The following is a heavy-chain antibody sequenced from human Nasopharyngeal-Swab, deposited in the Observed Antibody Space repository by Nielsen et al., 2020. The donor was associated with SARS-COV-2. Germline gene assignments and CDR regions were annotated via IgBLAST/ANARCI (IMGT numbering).Heavy chain of an antibody. CDR3: AKDTWNYVVGYYYYMDV. CDR1: GFTFSSYA. J-gene: IGHJ6*03. V-gene: IGHV3-23*01. D-gene: IGHD1-7*01. Sequence: GESLKISCAASGFTFSSYAMSWFRQAPGKGLEWVSAISGSGGSTYYADSVKGRFTISRDNSKNTLYLQMNSLRAEDTAVYYCAKDTWNYVVGYYYYMDVWGKGTTVTVSS. CDR2: ISGSGGST.